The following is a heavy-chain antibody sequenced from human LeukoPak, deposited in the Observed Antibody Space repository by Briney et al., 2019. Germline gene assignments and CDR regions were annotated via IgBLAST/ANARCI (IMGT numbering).Heavy chain of an antibody. V-gene: IGHV3-15*07. D-gene: IGHD3-16*01. J-gene: IGHJ4*02. CDR3: TTGIDDGGGY. CDR1: GFTFSSYN. Sequence: GGSLRLSCAASGFTFSSYNMNWVRQAPGKGLEWVGRIKTRADGETTDYPAPVKGRFTISRDDSKDTVFLQLNSLRIDDTGVYYCTTGIDDGGGYWGQGTLVTVSS. CDR2: IKTRADGETT.